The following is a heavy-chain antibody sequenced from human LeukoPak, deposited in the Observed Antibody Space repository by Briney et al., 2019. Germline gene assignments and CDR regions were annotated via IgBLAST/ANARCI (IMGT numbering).Heavy chain of an antibody. CDR1: GFTFTSSA. Sequence: GTSVKVSCKASGFTFTSSAVQWVRQTRGLRLEWIGWIVVGSGNTNYAQKFQERVTITRDMSTSTAYMELSSLRSEDTAVYYCAADSGSDYDNSPGPDAFDIWGQGTMVTVSS. J-gene: IGHJ3*02. CDR2: IVVGSGNT. D-gene: IGHD5-12*01. V-gene: IGHV1-58*01. CDR3: AADSGSDYDNSPGPDAFDI.